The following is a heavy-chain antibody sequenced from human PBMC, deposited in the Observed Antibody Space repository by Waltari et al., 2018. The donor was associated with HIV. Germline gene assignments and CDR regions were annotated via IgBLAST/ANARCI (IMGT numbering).Heavy chain of an antibody. V-gene: IGHV3-23*01. J-gene: IGHJ4*02. CDR2: ISGSGGRT. CDR1: GFMFSSYA. CDR3: AKDPYIGRFEDTYYYDTSCYYDY. Sequence: EVQLLESGGGLVQPGGSLRLSCAASGFMFSSYAMSWVRQAPGKGLAWVSTISGSGGRTYYADSVKGRFTISRDNSKNTLFLQMNSLRAEDTAVYYCAKDPYIGRFEDTYYYDTSCYYDYWGQGTLVTVSS. D-gene: IGHD3-22*01.